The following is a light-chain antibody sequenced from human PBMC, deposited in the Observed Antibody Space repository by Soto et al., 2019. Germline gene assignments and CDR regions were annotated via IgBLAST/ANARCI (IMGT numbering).Light chain of an antibody. J-gene: IGKJ2*01. CDR3: QQYNSWPPYT. V-gene: IGKV3-15*01. CDR1: QSVSSN. CDR2: GAS. Sequence: EIVMTQSPATLSVSPEERATLSCRASQSVSSNLAWYQQKPGQAPRLLIYGASTRATGLPARFSGSGSGTEFTLTISSLQSEDFAVYYCQQYNSWPPYTFSQGTKLEIK.